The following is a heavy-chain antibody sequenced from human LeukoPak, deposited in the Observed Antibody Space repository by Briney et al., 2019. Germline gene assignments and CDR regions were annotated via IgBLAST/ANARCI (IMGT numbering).Heavy chain of an antibody. CDR2: IIPILGIA. Sequence: VASVKVSCKASGGTFSSYAISWVRQAPGQGLEWMGRIIPILGIANYAQKFQGGVTITADKSTSTAYMELSSLRSEDTAVYYCATGRYYYGSGSPLDYWGQGTLVTVSS. V-gene: IGHV1-69*04. CDR3: ATGRYYYGSGSPLDY. CDR1: GGTFSSYA. D-gene: IGHD3-10*01. J-gene: IGHJ4*02.